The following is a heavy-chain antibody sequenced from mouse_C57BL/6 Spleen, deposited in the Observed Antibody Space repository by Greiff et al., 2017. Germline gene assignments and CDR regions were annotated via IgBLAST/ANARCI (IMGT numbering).Heavy chain of an antibody. CDR1: GYTFTSYT. J-gene: IGHJ4*01. D-gene: IGHD2-4*01. V-gene: IGHV1-4*01. CDR2: INPSSGYT. Sequence: QVQLQQSGAELARPGASVKMSCKASGYTFTSYTMHWVKQRPGQGLEWIGYINPSSGYTKYNQKFKDKATLTADKSSSTAYMQLSSLTSEDSAVYYCARVAYDYDGPYYAMDYWGQGTSVTVSS. CDR3: ARVAYDYDGPYYAMDY.